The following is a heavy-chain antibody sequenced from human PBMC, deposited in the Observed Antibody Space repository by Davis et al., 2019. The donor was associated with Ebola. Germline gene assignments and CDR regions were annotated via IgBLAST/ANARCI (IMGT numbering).Heavy chain of an antibody. D-gene: IGHD3-9*01. Sequence: SETLSLTCTVSGGSISSYYWSWIRQPPGKGLEWIGYIYYSGSTKNNPSLKSRVTISVDTSKNQFSLKLNSVTAADTAVYYCARWNYHVLWGGWFDPWGQGTLVTVSS. V-gene: IGHV4-59*01. CDR1: GGSISSYY. J-gene: IGHJ5*02. CDR2: IYYSGST. CDR3: ARWNYHVLWGGWFDP.